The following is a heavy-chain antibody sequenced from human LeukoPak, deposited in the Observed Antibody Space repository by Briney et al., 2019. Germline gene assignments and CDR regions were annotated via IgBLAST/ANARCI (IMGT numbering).Heavy chain of an antibody. CDR3: AELGITMIGGV. J-gene: IGHJ6*04. CDR2: ITGSADST. V-gene: IGHV3-23*01. Sequence: GGSLRLSFAASGFTFSSYAISSVRQAPGKGLELVSTITGSADSTFYAVPVKGRFTISRDNSNNTLYLQMNSLRAEDTAVYYCAELGITMIGGVWGKGTTVTISS. D-gene: IGHD3-10*02. CDR1: GFTFSSYA.